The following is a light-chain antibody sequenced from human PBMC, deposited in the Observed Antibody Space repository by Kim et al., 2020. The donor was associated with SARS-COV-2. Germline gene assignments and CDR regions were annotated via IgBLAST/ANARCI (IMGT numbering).Light chain of an antibody. Sequence: SPGDRATRSCRASLSVNTNLAWYQQRPGQAPRLLIYDVSTRATGIPARFSGTGSGTDFTLTINSLQSEDSAVYYCQQYNNWSSWTFGQGTKVDIK. CDR1: LSVNTN. J-gene: IGKJ1*01. V-gene: IGKV3-15*01. CDR3: QQYNNWSSWT. CDR2: DVS.